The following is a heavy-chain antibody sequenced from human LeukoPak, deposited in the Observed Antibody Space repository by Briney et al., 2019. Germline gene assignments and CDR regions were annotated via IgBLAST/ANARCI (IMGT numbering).Heavy chain of an antibody. CDR1: GFTFSDSY. Sequence: GGSLRLSCAASGFTFSDSYMSWIRQAPGKGLEWVSYISSSGSIIYYTDSVKGRFTISRDNAKNSLYLQMNSLRAEDTAVYYCASLFLCYGCSSSSDSFNIWGQGTMVTVSS. J-gene: IGHJ3*02. V-gene: IGHV3-11*04. CDR2: ISSSGSII. CDR3: ASLFLCYGCSSSSDSFNI. D-gene: IGHD6-6*01.